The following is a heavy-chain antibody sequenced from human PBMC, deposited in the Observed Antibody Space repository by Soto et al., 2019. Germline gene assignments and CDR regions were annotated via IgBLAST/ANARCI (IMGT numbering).Heavy chain of an antibody. CDR1: GFTFSSYG. J-gene: IGHJ6*02. Sequence: QVQLVESGGGVVQPGRSLRLSCAASGFTFSSYGMHWVRQAPGKGLEWVAVISYDGSNKYYADSVKGRFTISRDNSKNTRYLQMNRLRAEDTAVYYCAKDPRRHRWYGPTYYYDYGRDVWGQGTTVTVSS. D-gene: IGHD6-13*01. CDR2: ISYDGSNK. V-gene: IGHV3-30*18. CDR3: AKDPRRHRWYGPTYYYDYGRDV.